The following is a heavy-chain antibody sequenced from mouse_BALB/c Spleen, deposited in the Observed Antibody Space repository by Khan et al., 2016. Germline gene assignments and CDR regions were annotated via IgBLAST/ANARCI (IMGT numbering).Heavy chain of an antibody. V-gene: IGHV3-6*02. CDR2: ISYDGSN. CDR1: GYSITSGYY. CDR3: ARLRGYFDV. Sequence: EVKLEESGPGLVKPSQSLSLTCSVTGYSITSGYYWNWIRQFPGNKLEWMGYISYDGSNNYNPSLKNRISITRDTSKNQFFLKLNSVTTEGTATYYCARLRGYFDVWGAGTTVTVSS. J-gene: IGHJ1*01. D-gene: IGHD2-12*01.